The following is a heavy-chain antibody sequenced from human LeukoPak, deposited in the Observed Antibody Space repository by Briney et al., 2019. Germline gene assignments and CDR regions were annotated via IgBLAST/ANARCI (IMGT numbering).Heavy chain of an antibody. CDR1: GGSISSSSYY. CDR2: IYYSGST. CDR3: ARAVSGWQYYFDY. V-gene: IGHV4-39*07. J-gene: IGHJ4*02. Sequence: SETLSLTCTVSGGSISSSSYYWGWIRQPPGKGREGIGRIYYSGSTYYNPSLKSGVTISVDTAKNQFSLKLSSVTAAATAAYYCARAVSGWQYYFDYWGQGTLVTVSS. D-gene: IGHD6-19*01.